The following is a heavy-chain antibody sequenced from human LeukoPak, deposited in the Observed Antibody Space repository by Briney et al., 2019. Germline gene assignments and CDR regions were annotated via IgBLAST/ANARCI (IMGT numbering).Heavy chain of an antibody. D-gene: IGHD6-19*01. CDR2: ISYSGST. Sequence: SETLSLTCTVSGGSISGYYWSWIRQPPGKGLECLGFISYSGSTSYNPSLKSRVTISVDTSKNQFSLNLRSVTAADTAVYYCARRDSSGWYYFYYWGQGTLVTVSS. V-gene: IGHV4-59*01. CDR3: ARRDSSGWYYFYY. CDR1: GGSISGYY. J-gene: IGHJ4*02.